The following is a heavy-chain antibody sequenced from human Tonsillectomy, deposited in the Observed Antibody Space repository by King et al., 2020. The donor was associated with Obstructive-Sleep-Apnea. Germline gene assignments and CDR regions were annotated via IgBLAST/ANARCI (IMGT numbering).Heavy chain of an antibody. CDR2: IYPDDSDT. CDR3: ARAPRGGWSLDY. D-gene: IGHD6-19*01. J-gene: IGHJ4*02. V-gene: IGHV5-51*01. Sequence: VQLVESGAEVKKPGESLKISCTGSGYKFTSYWIGWVRQLPGKGLEWMGIIYPDDSDTRYSPSFHGQVTISADKSISTAYLQWSRLKASYTAMYYCARAPRGGWSLDYWGQGTLVTVSS. CDR1: GYKFTSYW.